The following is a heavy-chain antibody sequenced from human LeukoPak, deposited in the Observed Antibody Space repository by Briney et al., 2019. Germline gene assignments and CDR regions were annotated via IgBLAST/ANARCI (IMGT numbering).Heavy chain of an antibody. CDR2: IIPIFGTA. Sequence: SVKVSCKASGGTFSSYAISWVRQAPGQGLEWMGGIIPIFGTATYAQKFQGRVTITADESTSTAYMELSSLRSEDTAVYYCARDGLHIAAADPYYFDYWGQGTLVTVSS. V-gene: IGHV1-69*01. J-gene: IGHJ4*02. D-gene: IGHD6-13*01. CDR1: GGTFSSYA. CDR3: ARDGLHIAAADPYYFDY.